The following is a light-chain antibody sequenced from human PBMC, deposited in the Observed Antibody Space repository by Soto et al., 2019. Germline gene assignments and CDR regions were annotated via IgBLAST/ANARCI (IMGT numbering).Light chain of an antibody. J-gene: IGLJ2*01. CDR2: GNS. CDR1: SSNIGAGYD. CDR3: QSYDSSLSVV. Sequence: SVLTQPPSVSGAPGQRVTISCTGSSSNIGAGYDVHWYQQLPGTAPKLLIYGNSNRPSGVPDRFSGSKSGTSASLAITGLQAEDEVDYYCQSYDSSLSVVFGGGTKVTVL. V-gene: IGLV1-40*01.